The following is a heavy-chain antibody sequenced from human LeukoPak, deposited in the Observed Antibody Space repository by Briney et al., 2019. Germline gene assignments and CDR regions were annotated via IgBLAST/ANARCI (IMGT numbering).Heavy chain of an antibody. J-gene: IGHJ4*02. Sequence: PSETLSLTCVVNGGSFSGYYWSWIRQPPGKGLEWIGEIDQSGTTNYNPSLKSRVAISIDTSKKQFSLTLTSMTAADTAVYYCARVPHRYSSGWYGRFSFDYWGQGTLVTVSS. CDR2: IDQSGTT. V-gene: IGHV4-34*01. CDR3: ARVPHRYSSGWYGRFSFDY. D-gene: IGHD6-19*01. CDR1: GGSFSGYY.